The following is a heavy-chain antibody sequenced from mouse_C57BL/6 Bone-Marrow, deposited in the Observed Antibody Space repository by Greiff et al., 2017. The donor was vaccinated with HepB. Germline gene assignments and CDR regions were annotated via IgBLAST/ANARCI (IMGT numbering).Heavy chain of an antibody. CDR3: ARHGYDPYYYAMDY. CDR1: EYEFPSHD. V-gene: IGHV5-2*01. CDR2: INSNGGST. J-gene: IGHJ4*01. D-gene: IGHD2-2*01. Sequence: VQLKQSGGGLVQPGESLKLSCESNEYEFPSHDMSWVRKTPEKRLELVAAINSNGGSTYYPDTMERRFIISRDNTKKTLYLQMSSLRSEDTALYYCARHGYDPYYYAMDYWGQGTSVTVSS.